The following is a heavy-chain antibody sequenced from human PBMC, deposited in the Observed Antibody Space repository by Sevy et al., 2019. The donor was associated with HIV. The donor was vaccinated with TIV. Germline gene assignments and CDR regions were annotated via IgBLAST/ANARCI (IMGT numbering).Heavy chain of an antibody. Sequence: SETLSLTCTVSGGSISGYYWSWIRQSPGKGLEWIGYIYNVGDTRYNPSLKSRVTISMATSKNQFSLNLTSVTAAETAVYYCARRVPALAGNWFDPWGQGTLVTVSS. CDR1: GGSISGYY. CDR3: ARRVPALAGNWFDP. CDR2: IYNVGDT. J-gene: IGHJ5*02. V-gene: IGHV4-59*01.